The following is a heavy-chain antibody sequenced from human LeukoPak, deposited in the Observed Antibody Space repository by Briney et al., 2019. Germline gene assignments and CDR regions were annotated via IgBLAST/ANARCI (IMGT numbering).Heavy chain of an antibody. Sequence: EASVKVSCKASGGTFSSYAISWVRQAPGHPLEWIGRIIHILGIANYAQKFQGRVTITADKSTSSAYMEPSSLRSEDTAVYYCARHYGGNYLDYWGQGTLVTVSS. CDR2: IIHILGIA. V-gene: IGHV1-69*04. D-gene: IGHD4-23*01. CDR1: GGTFSSYA. CDR3: ARHYGGNYLDY. J-gene: IGHJ4*02.